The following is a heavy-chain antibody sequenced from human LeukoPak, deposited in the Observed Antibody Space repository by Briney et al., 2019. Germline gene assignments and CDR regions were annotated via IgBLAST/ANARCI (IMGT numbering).Heavy chain of an antibody. J-gene: IGHJ5*02. CDR2: IYYSGST. CDR1: GGSINTYY. CDR3: ASHDYGDRFDP. Sequence: SETLSLTCTVSGGSINTYYWSWIRQPPGKGLEWIGYIYYSGSTNYNPSLKSRVIILVDTSKNQFSLKLSSVTAADTAVYYCASHDYGDRFDPWGQGTLVTVSS. V-gene: IGHV4-59*08. D-gene: IGHD4-17*01.